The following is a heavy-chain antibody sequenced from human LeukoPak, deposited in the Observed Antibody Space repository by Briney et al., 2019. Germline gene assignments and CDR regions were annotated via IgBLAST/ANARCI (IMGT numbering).Heavy chain of an antibody. CDR2: ISGSGGST. CDR1: GFTFSSYA. V-gene: IGHV3-23*01. CDR3: AKDITAMDLHDY. Sequence: AGGSLRLSCAASGFTFSSYAMSWVRQAPGKGLEWVSAISGSGGSTYYADSVKGRFTISRDNSKTSLYLQMNSLRAEDTAVYYCAKDITAMDLHDYWGQGTLVTVSS. D-gene: IGHD5-18*01. J-gene: IGHJ4*02.